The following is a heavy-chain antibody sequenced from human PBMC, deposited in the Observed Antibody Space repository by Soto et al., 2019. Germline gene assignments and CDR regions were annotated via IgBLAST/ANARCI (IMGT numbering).Heavy chain of an antibody. CDR2: IYYSGST. CDR3: TRVIGYCSSTSCSPGGWFDP. V-gene: IGHV4-39*01. J-gene: IGHJ5*02. CDR1: DGSISSSSYY. Sequence: SETLSLTCTVSDGSISSSSYYWGWIRQPPGKGLEWIGSIYYSGSTYYNPSLKSRVTISVDTSKNQFSLKLSSVTAADTAVYYCTRVIGYCSSTSCSPGGWFDPWGQGTLVTVSS. D-gene: IGHD2-2*01.